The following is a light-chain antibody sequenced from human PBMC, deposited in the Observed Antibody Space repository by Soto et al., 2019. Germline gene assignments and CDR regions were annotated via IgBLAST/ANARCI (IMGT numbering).Light chain of an antibody. CDR3: CSYAGRNTPVV. J-gene: IGLJ2*01. CDR1: SSDVGSYDL. Sequence: QSVLTQPASVSGSPGQSIIISCTGTSSDVGSYDLVSWYRQRPGKAPKLMIYEGTKRPSGVSNRYSASKSGNTASLTISGLQAEDEADYFCCSYAGRNTPVVFGGGTKVTVL. V-gene: IGLV2-23*01. CDR2: EGT.